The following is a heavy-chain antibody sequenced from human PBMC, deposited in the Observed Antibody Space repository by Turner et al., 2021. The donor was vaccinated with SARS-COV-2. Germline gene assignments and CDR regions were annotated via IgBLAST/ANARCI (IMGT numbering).Heavy chain of an antibody. J-gene: IGHJ4*02. D-gene: IGHD5-12*01. Sequence: EVQLVESGGGLVQPGGSLRLSCAASGFTFSSYWMHWVRQAPGKGLVWVSRSKGDGSSTSYADSVKGRFTISRDNAKNTLYLQMNSLRAEDTAVYYCASPRAEYSGYDGTFDYWGQGTLVTVSS. CDR1: GFTFSSYW. V-gene: IGHV3-74*01. CDR3: ASPRAEYSGYDGTFDY. CDR2: SKGDGSST.